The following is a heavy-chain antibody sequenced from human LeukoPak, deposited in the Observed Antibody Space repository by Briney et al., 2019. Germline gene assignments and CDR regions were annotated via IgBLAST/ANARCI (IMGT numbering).Heavy chain of an antibody. J-gene: IGHJ4*02. CDR1: GYTFTSYY. CDR2: IIPIFGTA. D-gene: IGHD3-22*01. Sequence: GASVKVSCTASGYTFTSYYMHWVRQAPGQGLEWMGGIIPIFGTANYAQKFQGRVTITADESTSTAYMELSSLRSEDTAVYYCARTASGYYWDFDYWGQGTLVTVSS. V-gene: IGHV1-69*13. CDR3: ARTASGYYWDFDY.